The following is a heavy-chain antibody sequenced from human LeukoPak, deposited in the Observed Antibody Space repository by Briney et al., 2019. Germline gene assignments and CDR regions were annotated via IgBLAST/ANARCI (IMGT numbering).Heavy chain of an antibody. CDR2: INPNSGGT. Sequence: ASVKVSCKASGYTFTGYYMHWVRQAPGQGLEWMGWINPNSGGTNYAQKFQGWVTMTRDTSISTACMELSRLRSDDTAVYYCAITMVRGPASFDIWGQGTMVTVSS. CDR1: GYTFTGYY. CDR3: AITMVRGPASFDI. D-gene: IGHD3-10*01. V-gene: IGHV1-2*04. J-gene: IGHJ3*02.